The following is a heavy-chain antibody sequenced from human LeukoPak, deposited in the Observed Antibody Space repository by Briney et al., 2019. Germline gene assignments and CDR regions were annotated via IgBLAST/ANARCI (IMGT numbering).Heavy chain of an antibody. CDR1: GGSFSGYY. J-gene: IGHJ4*02. Sequence: SETLSLTCAVYGGSFSGYYWSWIRQPPGKGLERIGEINHSGSTNYNPSLKSRVTISVDTSKNQFSLKLSSVTAADTAVYYCARNYYGSGSYDYWGQGTLVTVSS. V-gene: IGHV4-34*01. CDR3: ARNYYGSGSYDY. D-gene: IGHD3-10*01. CDR2: INHSGST.